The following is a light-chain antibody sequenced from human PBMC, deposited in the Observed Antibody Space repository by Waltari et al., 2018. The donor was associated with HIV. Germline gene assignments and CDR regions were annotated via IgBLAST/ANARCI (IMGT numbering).Light chain of an antibody. CDR2: SSN. Sequence: QSVLTQPPSASGTPGQRVTISCSGSSSNIERNTVNWYQQFPGTTPKVVIYSSNQRPSGVPDRISGARSVTSASLAISGLQSEDEAHYYCAAWDDSLDGYVFGPGTEVTVL. CDR3: AAWDDSLDGYV. CDR1: SSNIERNT. V-gene: IGLV1-44*01. J-gene: IGLJ1*01.